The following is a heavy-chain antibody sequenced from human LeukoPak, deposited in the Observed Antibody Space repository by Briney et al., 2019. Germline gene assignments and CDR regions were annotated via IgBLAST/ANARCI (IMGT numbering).Heavy chain of an antibody. CDR3: ASGDILTGFDY. J-gene: IGHJ4*02. CDR1: GVSISSSNSY. D-gene: IGHD3-9*01. CDR2: INHSGST. Sequence: SETLSLTCTVSGVSISSSNSYWSWIRQPPGKGLEWIGEINHSGSTNYNPSLKSRVTISVDTSKNQFSLKLSSVTAADTAVYYCASGDILTGFDYWGQGTLVTVSS. V-gene: IGHV4-39*07.